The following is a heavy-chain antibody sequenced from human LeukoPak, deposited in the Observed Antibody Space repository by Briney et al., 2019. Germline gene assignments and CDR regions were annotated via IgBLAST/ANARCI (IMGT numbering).Heavy chain of an antibody. CDR2: IIPIFGTA. Sequence: EASVTVSCKASGGTFSSYAISWVRQAPGQGLEGMGGIIPIFGTANYAQKFQGRATITADESTSTAYMELSSLRSEDTAVYYCASHYYDSSGYYYGFDYWGQGTLVTVSS. J-gene: IGHJ4*02. D-gene: IGHD3-22*01. CDR1: GGTFSSYA. V-gene: IGHV1-69*13. CDR3: ASHYYDSSGYYYGFDY.